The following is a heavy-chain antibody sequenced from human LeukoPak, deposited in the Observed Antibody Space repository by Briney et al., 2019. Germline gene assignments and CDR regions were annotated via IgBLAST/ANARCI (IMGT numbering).Heavy chain of an antibody. CDR2: IYYSGST. Sequence: CTVSGGSISSSSYYWGWIRQPPGKGLEWMGSIYYSGSTYYNPSLKSRVTISVDTSKNQFSLQLSSVTAADTAVYYCARQGLSITGTTHFDYWGQGTLVTVSS. J-gene: IGHJ4*02. CDR3: ARQGLSITGTTHFDY. CDR1: GGSISSSSYY. D-gene: IGHD1-7*01. V-gene: IGHV4-39*01.